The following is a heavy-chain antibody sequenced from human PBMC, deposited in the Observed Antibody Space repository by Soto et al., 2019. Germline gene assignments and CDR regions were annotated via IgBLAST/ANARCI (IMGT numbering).Heavy chain of an antibody. CDR1: GDSVSSNSAA. CDR2: TYYRSKWYN. J-gene: IGHJ6*02. CDR3: ARVEAAAGTSYYYYGMDV. Sequence: SQTLSLTCAISGDSVSSNSAAWNWIRQSPSRGLEWLGRTYYRSKWYNDYAVSVKSRITINPDTSKNQFSLQLNSVTPEDTAVYYCARVEAAAGTSYYYYGMDVWGQGTTVTVSS. V-gene: IGHV6-1*01. D-gene: IGHD6-13*01.